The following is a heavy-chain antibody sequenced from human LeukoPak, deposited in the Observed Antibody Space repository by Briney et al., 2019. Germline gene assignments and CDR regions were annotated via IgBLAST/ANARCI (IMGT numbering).Heavy chain of an antibody. CDR3: AREFSGYIDF. V-gene: IGHV1-46*01. CDR1: GSTFINYY. Sequence: ASVKVSCKASGSTFINYYMHWVRPAPGQGLEWMGIINPSGGGTSYAQKFQGRVTMTRDTSTSTVYMEVSSLRSEDTAVYYCAREFSGYIDFWGQGTLVTVSS. D-gene: IGHD1-26*01. CDR2: INPSGGGT. J-gene: IGHJ4*02.